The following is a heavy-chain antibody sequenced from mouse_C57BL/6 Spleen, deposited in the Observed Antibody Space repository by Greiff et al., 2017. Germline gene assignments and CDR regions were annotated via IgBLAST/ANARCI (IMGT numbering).Heavy chain of an antibody. D-gene: IGHD4-1*01. J-gene: IGHJ2*01. CDR1: GYTFTSYW. CDR2: IDPSDSYT. CDR3: ARSELTGTYYFDY. V-gene: IGHV1-69*01. Sequence: QVQLQQSGAELVMPGASVKLSCKASGYTFTSYWMHWVQQRPGQGLEWIGEIDPSDSYTNYNQKFKGKSTLTVDKSSSTAYMQLSSLTSEDSAVYYCARSELTGTYYFDYWGQGTTLTVSS.